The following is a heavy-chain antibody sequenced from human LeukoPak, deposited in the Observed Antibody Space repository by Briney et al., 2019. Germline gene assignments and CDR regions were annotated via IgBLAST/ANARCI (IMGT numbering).Heavy chain of an antibody. CDR2: ISYDGSNK. D-gene: IGHD1-26*01. J-gene: IGHJ4*02. Sequence: GGSLRLSCAASGFTFNTYGMHWVRLAPGKGLEWVAVISYDGSNKYYADSVKGRFTISRDNSKNTLSLQMDSLRPEDTAVYYCAKEPSGSSLDYWGQGTLVTVSS. V-gene: IGHV3-30*18. CDR1: GFTFNTYG. CDR3: AKEPSGSSLDY.